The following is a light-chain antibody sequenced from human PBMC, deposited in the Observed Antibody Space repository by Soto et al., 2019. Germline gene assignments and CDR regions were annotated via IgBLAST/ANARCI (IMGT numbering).Light chain of an antibody. CDR2: AAS. Sequence: DIQMTQSPSSLSASVGDRVTITCRASQSISSYLNWYQQKPGKAPKLLIYAASSLQSGVPSRFSGSGSGTDFALPISSLLPEDFATYSCQQSYTTPALTFGGGTKVEMK. CDR3: QQSYTTPALT. V-gene: IGKV1-39*01. J-gene: IGKJ4*01. CDR1: QSISSY.